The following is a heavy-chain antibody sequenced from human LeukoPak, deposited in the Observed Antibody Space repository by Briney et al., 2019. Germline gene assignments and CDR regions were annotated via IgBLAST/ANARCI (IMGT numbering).Heavy chain of an antibody. CDR3: ARGPYGSGTFDY. V-gene: IGHV4-34*01. J-gene: IGHJ4*02. Sequence: SETPSLTCAVYGGSFSGYYWSWIRQPPGKGLEWIGEINHSGSTNYNPSLKSRVTISVDTSKNQFSLKLSSVTAADTAVYYCARGPYGSGTFDYWGQGTLVTVSS. CDR2: INHSGST. CDR1: GGSFSGYY. D-gene: IGHD3-10*01.